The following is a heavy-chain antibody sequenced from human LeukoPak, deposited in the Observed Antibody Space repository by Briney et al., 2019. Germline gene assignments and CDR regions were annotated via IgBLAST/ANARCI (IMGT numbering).Heavy chain of an antibody. CDR2: IYYSGSI. CDR3: ARARKLTYYYDSSDHHYFDY. D-gene: IGHD3-22*01. Sequence: SETLSLTCTVSGGSISSGTYYWSWIRQHPGTGLEWIGYIYYSGSIYYNPSLKSRVTISVDTSKNQFSLKLSSVTAADTAVYYCARARKLTYYYDSSDHHYFDYWGQGTLVTVSS. J-gene: IGHJ4*02. V-gene: IGHV4-31*03. CDR1: GGSISSGTYY.